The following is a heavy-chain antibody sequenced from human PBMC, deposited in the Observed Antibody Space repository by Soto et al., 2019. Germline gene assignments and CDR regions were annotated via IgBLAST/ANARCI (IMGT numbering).Heavy chain of an antibody. Sequence: SVKVSCKASGFTFTSSAVQWVRQARGQRLEWIGWIVVGSGNTNYAQKFQERVTITRDMSTSTAYMELSSLRSEDTAVYYCAAAVDLGYCSSTSCYVGEGYYGMDVWGQGTTVTVSS. CDR3: AAAVDLGYCSSTSCYVGEGYYGMDV. CDR1: GFTFTSSA. J-gene: IGHJ6*02. CDR2: IVVGSGNT. D-gene: IGHD2-2*01. V-gene: IGHV1-58*01.